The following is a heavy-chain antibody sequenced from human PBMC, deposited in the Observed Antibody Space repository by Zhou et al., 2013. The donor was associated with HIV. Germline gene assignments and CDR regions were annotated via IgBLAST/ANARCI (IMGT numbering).Heavy chain of an antibody. CDR2: IIPIFGTA. J-gene: IGHJ4*02. CDR1: GGTFSSYG. V-gene: IGHV1-69*05. Sequence: QVQLVQSGAEVKKPGSSVKVSCKASGGTFSSYGISWVRQAPGQGLEWMGGIIPIFGTANYAQKFQGRVTITTDESTSTAYMELSSLRSEDTAVYYCARGVNSGSYDYFDYWGQGTLVTVSS. D-gene: IGHD1-26*01. CDR3: ARGVNSGSYDYFDY.